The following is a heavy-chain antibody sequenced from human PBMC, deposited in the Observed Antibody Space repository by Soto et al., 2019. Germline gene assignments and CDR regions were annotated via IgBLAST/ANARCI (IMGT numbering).Heavy chain of an antibody. CDR2: MNPNSGNT. CDR1: GYTFTSYE. Sequence: QVQLVQSGAEVMKPGASVKVSCKASGYTFTSYEINWVRQATGQGLEWMGWMNPNSGNTGYVQKFQGRVIMTRNTSTRTAYMELSSLRSEDTAVYFCARGKAYDLWSGYYTGGMDVWGQGTTVIVSS. D-gene: IGHD3-3*01. CDR3: ARGKAYDLWSGYYTGGMDV. J-gene: IGHJ6*02. V-gene: IGHV1-8*01.